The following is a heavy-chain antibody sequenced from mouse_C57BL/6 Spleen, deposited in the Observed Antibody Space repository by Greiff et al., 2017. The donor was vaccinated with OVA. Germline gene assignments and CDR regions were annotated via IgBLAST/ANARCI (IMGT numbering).Heavy chain of an antibody. Sequence: QVQLQQSGAELVKPGASVKISCKASGYAFSSYWMNWVKQRPGKGLEWIGQIYPGDGDTNYNGKFKGKATLTADKSSSTAYMQLSSLTSEDSAVYFCARREFYYDYDRGFDYWGQGTTLTVSS. V-gene: IGHV1-80*01. CDR3: ARREFYYDYDRGFDY. CDR1: GYAFSSYW. CDR2: IYPGDGDT. J-gene: IGHJ2*01. D-gene: IGHD2-4*01.